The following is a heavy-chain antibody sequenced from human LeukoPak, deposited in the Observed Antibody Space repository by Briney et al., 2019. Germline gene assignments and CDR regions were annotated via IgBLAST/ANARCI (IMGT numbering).Heavy chain of an antibody. Sequence: GGSLRLSCAASGFTFSNYWMSWVRQAPGKGLEWVANIKQDGSEKYYAESVKGRFTISRDNAKNSLYLQMNSLRAADTAVYYCARPGYCSSTSCYPRGNRAFDIWGQGTMVTVSS. D-gene: IGHD2-2*01. CDR2: IKQDGSEK. J-gene: IGHJ3*02. CDR3: ARPGYCSSTSCYPRGNRAFDI. CDR1: GFTFSNYW. V-gene: IGHV3-7*01.